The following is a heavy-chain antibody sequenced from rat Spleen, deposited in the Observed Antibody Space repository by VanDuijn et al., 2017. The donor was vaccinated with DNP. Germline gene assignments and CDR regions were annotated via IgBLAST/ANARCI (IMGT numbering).Heavy chain of an antibody. J-gene: IGHJ2*01. D-gene: IGHD5-1*01. CDR2: IDSAGNT. Sequence: EVQLQESGPGLVKPSQSLSLTCSVTGYSITSNFRWSWIRKFPGNKLEWMGYIDSAGNTNYNPSLKSRISITRDTSKNQFFLQVNSVTTEDSATDSCAVQLGVFDYWGHGIMVTVSS. CDR3: AVQLGVFDY. V-gene: IGHV3-3*01. CDR1: GYSITSNFR.